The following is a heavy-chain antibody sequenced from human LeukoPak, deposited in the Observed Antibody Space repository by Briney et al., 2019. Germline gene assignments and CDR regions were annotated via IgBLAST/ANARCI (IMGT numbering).Heavy chain of an antibody. J-gene: IGHJ4*02. CDR3: AREGSGWYGSDY. CDR2: ISGSGGNT. CDR1: GFTFSSYA. D-gene: IGHD6-19*01. Sequence: GGSLRLSCAASGFTFSSYAMSWVRQAPGKGLEWVSGISGSGGNTYYADSVKGRFTISRDNSKNTLYLQMNSLRAEDTAVYYCAREGSGWYGSDYWGQGTLVTVSS. V-gene: IGHV3-23*01.